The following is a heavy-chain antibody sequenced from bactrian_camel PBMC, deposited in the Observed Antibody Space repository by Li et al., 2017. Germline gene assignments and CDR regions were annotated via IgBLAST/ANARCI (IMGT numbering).Heavy chain of an antibody. CDR3: AADAWLRIVNGLGPSVYEYNY. D-gene: IGHD5*01. V-gene: IGHV3S1*01. CDR1: GVFYTSYC. J-gene: IGHJ4*01. CDR2: IYTGPGNT. Sequence: HVQLVESGGGSVQAGGSLRLSCAASGVFYTSYCMAWFRQRPGAEREGVAAIYTGPGNTYYADSVKGRFTMSQDRTKNTVYLQMNGLKPEDTAMYYCAADAWLRIVNGLGPSVYEYNYWGQGTQVTVS.